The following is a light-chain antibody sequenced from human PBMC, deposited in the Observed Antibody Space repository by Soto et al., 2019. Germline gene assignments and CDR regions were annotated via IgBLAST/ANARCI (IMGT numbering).Light chain of an antibody. CDR3: QQYYSTPWT. CDR1: QSVLYSSNNKNY. CDR2: CES. J-gene: IGKJ1*01. V-gene: IGKV4-1*01. Sequence: DIVMTQSPDSLAVSLGERATINCKSSQSVLYSSNNKNYLAWYQQKPGQPPKLLIYCESTRESGVPDRFSGSGSRTDFTLTISSLQAEDVAVYYCQQYYSTPWTFGQGTKVEIK.